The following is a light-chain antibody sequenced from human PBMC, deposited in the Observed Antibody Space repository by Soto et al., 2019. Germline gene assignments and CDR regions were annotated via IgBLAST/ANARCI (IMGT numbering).Light chain of an antibody. J-gene: IGKJ2*01. CDR3: QHYGRSPYT. V-gene: IGKV3-20*01. Sequence: EIVLAQSPGTLSLSPGERATLSCRASQSVSSSYLAWYQQKPGQAPRLLIYGASSRATGIPDRFSGSGSGTDFTLTISRLEPEDFAVYYCQHYGRSPYTFGQGTTLEIK. CDR1: QSVSSSY. CDR2: GAS.